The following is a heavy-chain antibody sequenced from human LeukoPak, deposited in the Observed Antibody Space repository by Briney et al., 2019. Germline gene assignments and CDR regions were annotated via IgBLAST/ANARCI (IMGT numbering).Heavy chain of an antibody. Sequence: PGGSLRLSCAASGFTFSSYWMHWVRQAPGKGLVWVSRINSDGSSTSYADSVKGRFTISRDNAKNTLYLQMNSLRAEDTAVYYCARAGNNWNYLDYWGQGTLVTVSS. D-gene: IGHD1-20*01. J-gene: IGHJ4*02. CDR1: GFTFSSYW. CDR2: INSDGSST. CDR3: ARAGNNWNYLDY. V-gene: IGHV3-74*01.